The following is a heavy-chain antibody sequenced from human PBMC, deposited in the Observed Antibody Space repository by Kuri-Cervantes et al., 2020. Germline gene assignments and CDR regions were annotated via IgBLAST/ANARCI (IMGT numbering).Heavy chain of an antibody. V-gene: IGHV3-30*18. J-gene: IGHJ6*02. CDR2: ISYDGSNK. Sequence: GGSLRLSCAASGFTVSSNYMSWVRQAPGKGLEWVAVISYDGSNKYYADSVKGRFTISRDNSKNTLYLQMNSLRAEDTAVYYCAKVLAPKYCSSTSCSYYYYYGMDVWGQGTTVTVSS. D-gene: IGHD2-2*01. CDR1: GFTVSSNY. CDR3: AKVLAPKYCSSTSCSYYYYYGMDV.